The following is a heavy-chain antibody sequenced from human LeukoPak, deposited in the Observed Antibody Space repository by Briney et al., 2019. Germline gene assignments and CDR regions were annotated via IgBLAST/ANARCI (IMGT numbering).Heavy chain of an antibody. Sequence: GGSLRLSCAASRFTFSSYSMNWVRQAPGKGLEWVSSISSSGNYIYYADSVKGRFTISRDNAKNTLFLQMNNLRAEDTAVYYCAKVRSGWYVLDYWGQGTLVTVSS. V-gene: IGHV3-21*04. J-gene: IGHJ4*02. CDR1: RFTFSSYS. CDR2: ISSSGNYI. CDR3: AKVRSGWYVLDY. D-gene: IGHD6-19*01.